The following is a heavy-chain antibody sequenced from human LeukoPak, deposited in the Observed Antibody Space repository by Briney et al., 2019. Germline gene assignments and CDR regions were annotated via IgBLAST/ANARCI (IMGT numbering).Heavy chain of an antibody. D-gene: IGHD6-19*01. CDR3: ARDEHQYFHASSGRFDY. CDR2: IKQDGSEK. CDR1: GFTFSDYW. Sequence: GGSLRLSCAASGFTFSDYWMGWVRQAPGRGLEWVANIKQDGSEKYYGESVRGRLTISRDNAKNSVSLQMNTLRAEDTAVYHCARDEHQYFHASSGRFDYWGQGTLVTVSS. V-gene: IGHV3-7*04. J-gene: IGHJ4*02.